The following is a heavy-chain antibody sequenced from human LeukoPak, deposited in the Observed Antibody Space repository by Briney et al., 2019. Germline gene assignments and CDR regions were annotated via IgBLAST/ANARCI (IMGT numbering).Heavy chain of an antibody. CDR2: VDPEDGET. CDR3: ASHDYDSSGYYLPIDY. V-gene: IGHV1-69-2*01. CDR1: GYTFTDYY. D-gene: IGHD3-22*01. Sequence: ASVKVSCKVSGYTFTDYYMHWVQQARGKGREWMGLVDPEDGETIYAETFQGRVTITSDTSTDTAYMELSSLRSEDTAVYYCASHDYDSSGYYLPIDYWGQGTLVTVSS. J-gene: IGHJ4*02.